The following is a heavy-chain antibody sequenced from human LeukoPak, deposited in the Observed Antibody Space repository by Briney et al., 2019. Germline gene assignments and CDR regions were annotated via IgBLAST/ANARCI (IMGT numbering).Heavy chain of an antibody. J-gene: IGHJ5*02. CDR3: ASRYYYGSGTPRP. CDR1: GGSIGSSNW. V-gene: IGHV4-4*02. D-gene: IGHD3-10*01. CDR2: IYHSGST. Sequence: EPSETLSLTCAVSGGSIGSSNWWSWVRQPPGKGLEWIGEIYHSGSTNYNPSLKSRVTISVDKSKNQFSLKLSSVTAADTAVYYCASRYYYGSGTPRPWGQGTLVTVSS.